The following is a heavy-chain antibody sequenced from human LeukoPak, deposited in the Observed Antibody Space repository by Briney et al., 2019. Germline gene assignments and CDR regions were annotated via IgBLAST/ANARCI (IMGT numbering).Heavy chain of an antibody. CDR1: GFTVSSNY. J-gene: IGHJ3*02. Sequence: GGSLRLSCAASGFTVSSNYMSWVRQAPGKGLEWVSVIYSGGSTYYADSVKGRFTISRDNSKNTLYLQMNSLRAEDTAVYYCARVLGVKGLVGIAWRNDAFDIWGQGTMVTVSS. V-gene: IGHV3-53*01. CDR2: IYSGGST. D-gene: IGHD2-15*01. CDR3: ARVLGVKGLVGIAWRNDAFDI.